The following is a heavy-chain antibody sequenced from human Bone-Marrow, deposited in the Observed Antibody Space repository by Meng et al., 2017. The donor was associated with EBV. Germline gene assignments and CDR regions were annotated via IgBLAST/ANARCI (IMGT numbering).Heavy chain of an antibody. CDR1: GGSISSGGYS. V-gene: IGHV4-30-2*01. D-gene: IGHD3-10*01. J-gene: IGHJ4*02. Sequence: QLQLQESGSGLVKPSQTLSLTCAVSGGSISSGGYSWSWIRQPPGKGLEWIGYIYHSGSTYYNPSLKSRVTISVDRSKNQFSLKLSSVTAADTAVYYCARDGGHGSGSYWIDDWGQGPLGTVAS. CDR2: IYHSGST. CDR3: ARDGGHGSGSYWIDD.